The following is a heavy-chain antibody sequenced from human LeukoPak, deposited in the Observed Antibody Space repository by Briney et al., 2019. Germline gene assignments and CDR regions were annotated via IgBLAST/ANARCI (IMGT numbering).Heavy chain of an antibody. CDR2: IYYSGST. CDR1: GGSISSYY. J-gene: IGHJ4*02. V-gene: IGHV4-59*01. CDR3: ARDQVGLGYFDY. Sequence: SETLSLTCTVSGGSISSYYWSWIRQPPGKGLEWIGYIYYSGSTNYNPSLKSRVTISVDTSKNQFSLKLSSVTAADTAVYYRARDQVGLGYFDYWGQGTLVTVSS. D-gene: IGHD1-26*01.